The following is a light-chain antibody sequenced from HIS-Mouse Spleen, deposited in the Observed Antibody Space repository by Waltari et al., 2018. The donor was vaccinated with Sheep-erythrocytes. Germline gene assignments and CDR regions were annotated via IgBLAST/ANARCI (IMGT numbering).Light chain of an antibody. CDR1: KLGDKY. CDR2: QDS. Sequence: SYELTQPPSVSVSPGQTASITCSGDKLGDKYACWYQQNPGQSPVLVIYQDSKRPSGIPERFSGSNSGNTATLTISGTQAMDEADYYCQAWDSSTAWNVVFGGGTKLTVL. J-gene: IGLJ2*01. CDR3: QAWDSSTAWNVV. V-gene: IGLV3-1*01.